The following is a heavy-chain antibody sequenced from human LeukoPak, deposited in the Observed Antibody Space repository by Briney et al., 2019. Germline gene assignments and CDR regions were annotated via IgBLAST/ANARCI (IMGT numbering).Heavy chain of an antibody. J-gene: IGHJ4*02. Sequence: GGSLRLSCAASGFTFSSYGMHWVRQAPGKGLEWVSYISSSGSTIYYADSVKGRFTISRDNAKNSLYLQMNSLRAEDTAVYYCARKHLAAAGPFDYWGQGTLVTVSS. V-gene: IGHV3-48*04. CDR1: GFTFSSYG. CDR3: ARKHLAAAGPFDY. D-gene: IGHD6-13*01. CDR2: ISSSGSTI.